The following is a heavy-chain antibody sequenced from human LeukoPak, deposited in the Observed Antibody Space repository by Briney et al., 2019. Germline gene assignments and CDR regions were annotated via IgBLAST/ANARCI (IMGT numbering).Heavy chain of an antibody. Sequence: PSETLSLTCTVSGYSISSGYYWGWIRQPPGKGLEWIGEINHSGSTNYNPSLKSRVTISVDTSKNQFSLKLSSVTAADTAVYYCARHVRGIAVAGLNWFDPWGQGTLVTVSS. CDR3: ARHVRGIAVAGLNWFDP. J-gene: IGHJ5*02. CDR1: GYSISSGYY. D-gene: IGHD6-19*01. V-gene: IGHV4-38-2*02. CDR2: INHSGST.